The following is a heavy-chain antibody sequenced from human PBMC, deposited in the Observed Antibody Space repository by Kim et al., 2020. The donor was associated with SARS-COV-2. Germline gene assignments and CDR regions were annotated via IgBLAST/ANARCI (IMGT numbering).Heavy chain of an antibody. CDR3: ARAGYGGNLCY. V-gene: IGHV3-13*01. Sequence: GGSLRLSCAASGFTFSSYYMHWVRQATGKGPEWVSAICTAGDTYYADSVKGRFTISRDNARNTFYLQMNSLRAGDTAVYFCARAGYGGNLCY. CDR2: ICTAGDT. J-gene: IGHJ4*03. D-gene: IGHD4-17*01. CDR1: GFTFSSYY.